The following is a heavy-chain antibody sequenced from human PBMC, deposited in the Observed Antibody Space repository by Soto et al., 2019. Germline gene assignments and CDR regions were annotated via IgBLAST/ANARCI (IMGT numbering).Heavy chain of an antibody. J-gene: IGHJ4*02. Sequence: PSETLSLTCTVSGGSISSSSYYWGWIRQPPGKGLEWIGSIYYSGITYYNLSLKSRVTISVDTSKNQFSLKLSSVTAADTAVYYCASPISGWYGFDYWGQGTLVTVSS. D-gene: IGHD6-19*01. CDR3: ASPISGWYGFDY. CDR2: IYYSGIT. V-gene: IGHV4-39*01. CDR1: GGSISSSSYY.